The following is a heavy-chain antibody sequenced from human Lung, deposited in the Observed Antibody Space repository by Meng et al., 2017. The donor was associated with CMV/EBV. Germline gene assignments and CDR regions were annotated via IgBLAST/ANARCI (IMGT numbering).Heavy chain of an antibody. D-gene: IGHD6-19*01. J-gene: IGHJ4*02. Sequence: GGSXRLXCAASGFTFSYYYMTWVRQAPGKGLEWVSYISSSSTTLNYADSVKGRFTISRDNAKDSLYLQMDSLRVEDTAVYYCARDGAGSIDYWGQGTLVTVYS. CDR3: ARDGAGSIDY. CDR2: ISSSSTTL. CDR1: GFTFSYYY. V-gene: IGHV3-11*04.